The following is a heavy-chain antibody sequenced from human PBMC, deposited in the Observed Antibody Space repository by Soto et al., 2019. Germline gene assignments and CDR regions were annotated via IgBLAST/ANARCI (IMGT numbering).Heavy chain of an antibody. V-gene: IGHV3-48*03. Sequence: GGSLRRSCAASGFTFSSYEMNWVRQAPGKGLEWVSYISSSSSTIYYADSVEGRFTISRDNAKNSLYLQMNSLRAEDTAVYYFATSGMDVRGQRTTATASS. J-gene: IGHJ6*01. CDR1: GFTFSSYE. CDR2: ISSSSSTI. CDR3: ATSGMDV.